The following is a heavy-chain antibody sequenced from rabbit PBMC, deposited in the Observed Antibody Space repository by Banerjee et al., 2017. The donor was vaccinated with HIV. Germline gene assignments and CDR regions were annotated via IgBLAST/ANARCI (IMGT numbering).Heavy chain of an antibody. J-gene: IGHJ4*01. D-gene: IGHD6-1*01. Sequence: EESGGDLVKPEGSLTLTCTASGFSFSSSYWICWVRQAPGKGLEWITCIWTTGSINTVYATWAKGRFTISKTSSTTVALQMTSLTAADTATYFCARDPDTYGYAGYAYATTLRFNLWGQGTLVTVS. CDR1: GFSFSSSYW. CDR3: ARDPDTYGYAGYAYATTLRFNL. CDR2: IWTTGSINT. V-gene: IGHV1S45*01.